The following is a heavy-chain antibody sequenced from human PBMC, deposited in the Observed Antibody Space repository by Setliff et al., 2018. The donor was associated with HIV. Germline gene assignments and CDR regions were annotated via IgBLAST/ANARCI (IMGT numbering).Heavy chain of an antibody. V-gene: IGHV4-59*06. CDR2: IYHRGNT. J-gene: IGHJ6*03. CDR1: GGSINSYY. CDR3: ATGRLYYYMDV. D-gene: IGHD1-1*01. Sequence: SETLSLTCTVSGGSINSYYWSWIRQHPGKGQEWIGFIYHRGNTHYNSSLKSRLTMSLDTSYNQFSLKLNSVTAADTAVYYCATGRLYYYMDVWGKGTTVTVSS.